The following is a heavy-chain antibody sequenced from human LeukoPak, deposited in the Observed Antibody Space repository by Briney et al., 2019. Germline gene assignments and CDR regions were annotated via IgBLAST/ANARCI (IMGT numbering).Heavy chain of an antibody. CDR3: ARETYSSSWKNWFDP. D-gene: IGHD6-13*01. CDR2: INAGNGNT. Sequence: GASVKVSCKASGYTFTSYYMHWVRQAPGQRLEWMGWINAGNGNTKYSQEFQGRVTITRDTSASTAYMELSSLRSEDMAVYYCARETYSSSWKNWFDPWGQGTLVTVSS. V-gene: IGHV1-3*03. J-gene: IGHJ5*02. CDR1: GYTFTSYY.